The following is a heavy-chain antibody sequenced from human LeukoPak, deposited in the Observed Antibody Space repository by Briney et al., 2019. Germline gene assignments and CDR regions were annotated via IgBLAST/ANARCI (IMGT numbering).Heavy chain of an antibody. CDR3: ARGGNYWPQWWFDP. CDR1: GGSISTYY. CDR2: IYYTGST. V-gene: IGHV4-59*01. D-gene: IGHD1-26*01. Sequence: PSETLSLTCTLSGGSISTYYWSWIRQPPGKGLEWIGYIYYTGSTSYNPSLKSRVTMSLDASKNQLSLELNSVTPADTAVYYWARGGNYWPQWWFDPWGRGTLVSVSS. J-gene: IGHJ5*02.